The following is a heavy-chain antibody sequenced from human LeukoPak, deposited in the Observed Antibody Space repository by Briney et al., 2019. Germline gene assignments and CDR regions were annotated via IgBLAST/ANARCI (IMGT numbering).Heavy chain of an antibody. CDR2: INHSGST. Sequence: SETLSLTCAVYGGSFSGYYWSWIRQPPGKGLEWIGEINHSGSTNYNPSLKKRVTISVDTSKNQFSLKLISLTPADTTVYYCEREGGQWLVLGAFDIWGQGTMVTVSS. CDR1: GGSFSGYY. J-gene: IGHJ3*02. CDR3: EREGGQWLVLGAFDI. V-gene: IGHV4-34*01. D-gene: IGHD6-19*01.